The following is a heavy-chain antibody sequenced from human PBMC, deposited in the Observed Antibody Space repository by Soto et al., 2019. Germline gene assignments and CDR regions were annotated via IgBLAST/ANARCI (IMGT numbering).Heavy chain of an antibody. J-gene: IGHJ6*03. CDR3: ARGGDYFYMDV. D-gene: IGHD1-26*01. CDR2: IHHRGST. CDR1: GGSISISNW. Sequence: VQLQESGPGLVKPSEHLSLTCAVPGGSISISNWWSWVRQTPGKGLEWSGPIHHRGSTNYTPSLTGRVTISVDKSKTQFSLKMNSGTAADKAVYYCARGGDYFYMDVWGKGTTVTVS. V-gene: IGHV4-4*02.